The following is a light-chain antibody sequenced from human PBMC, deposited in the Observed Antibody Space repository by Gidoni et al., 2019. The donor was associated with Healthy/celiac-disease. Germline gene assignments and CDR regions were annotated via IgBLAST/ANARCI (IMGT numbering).Light chain of an antibody. J-gene: IGKJ3*01. CDR3: QRRSNWPPFT. CDR1: QSVSSY. Sequence: EIVLTQSPATLSLSPGERATLSCRASQSVSSYLAWYQQKPGRAPRLLIYDASNRATGIPARFSGSGSGTDFTLTISSQEPEDFAVYYCQRRSNWPPFTFGPGTKVDIK. V-gene: IGKV3-11*01. CDR2: DAS.